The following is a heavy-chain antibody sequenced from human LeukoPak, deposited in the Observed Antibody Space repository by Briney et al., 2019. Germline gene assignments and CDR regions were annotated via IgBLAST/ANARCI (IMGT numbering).Heavy chain of an antibody. CDR1: GGTFSSYA. Sequence: GASVKVSCKASGGTFSSYAISWVRQAPGQGLEWMGRIIPILGIANYAQKFQGRVTITADKSTSTAYMELSSLRPEDTAVYYCARAPKLDDAFDIWGQGTMVTVSS. CDR3: ARAPKLDDAFDI. D-gene: IGHD3-10*01. CDR2: IIPILGIA. J-gene: IGHJ3*02. V-gene: IGHV1-69*04.